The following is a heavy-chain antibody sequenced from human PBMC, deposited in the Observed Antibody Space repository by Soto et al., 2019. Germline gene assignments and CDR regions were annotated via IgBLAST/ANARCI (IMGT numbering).Heavy chain of an antibody. CDR2: IIASNSNT. CDR3: ARDGHFDS. Sequence: ASVKVSCKASGYTFSSYGISWVRQAPGQGLEWMGWIIASNSNTKYARNLQGRVAMTTDTSTSTAYMELRSLRSDDTAVYYCARDGHFDSWGQGTLVTVSS. J-gene: IGHJ4*02. V-gene: IGHV1-18*01. CDR1: GYTFSSYG.